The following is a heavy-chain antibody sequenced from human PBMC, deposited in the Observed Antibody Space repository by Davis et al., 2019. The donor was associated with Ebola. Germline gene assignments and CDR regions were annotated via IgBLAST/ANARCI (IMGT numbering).Heavy chain of an antibody. D-gene: IGHD1-26*01. Sequence: ASVKVSCKASGYNFSTYGFSWVRQAPGQGLEWMGWVRADNDDRKYAEKFQGRVTMTTDSSTSTAYMELRGLTYDDTAVYFCARARGRWDVGGYLLGHWGQGTLVTVSS. V-gene: IGHV1-18*01. CDR2: VRADNDDR. CDR1: GYNFSTYG. CDR3: ARARGRWDVGGYLLGH. J-gene: IGHJ4*02.